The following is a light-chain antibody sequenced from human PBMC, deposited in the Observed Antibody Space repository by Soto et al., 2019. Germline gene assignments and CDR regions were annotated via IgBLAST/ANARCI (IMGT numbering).Light chain of an antibody. J-gene: IGLJ2*01. Sequence: QSALTQPPSASGSLGQSVTISCTGTSSDVGGYNYVSWYQQHPGKAPKLMIYEVSKRPSGVPDRFSGSKSGNTASLTVSGLQAEDEAGYYCSSYAGNNIVIFGGGTKVTVL. V-gene: IGLV2-8*01. CDR3: SSYAGNNIVI. CDR2: EVS. CDR1: SSDVGGYNY.